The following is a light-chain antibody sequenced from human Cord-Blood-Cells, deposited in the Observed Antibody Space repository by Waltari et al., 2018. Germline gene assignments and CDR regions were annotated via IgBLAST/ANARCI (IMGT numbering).Light chain of an antibody. V-gene: IGKV1-39*01. CDR2: AAS. CDR1: QSISSY. Sequence: DIQMTQSPSSLSASVGDRVTITCRASQSISSYLNWYQQKPWKAPKLLIYAASSLQSGVPSRVSGSGSGTDFTLTISRLQPEDFATYYCQQSYSTPYSFGQGTKLEIK. J-gene: IGKJ2*03. CDR3: QQSYSTPYS.